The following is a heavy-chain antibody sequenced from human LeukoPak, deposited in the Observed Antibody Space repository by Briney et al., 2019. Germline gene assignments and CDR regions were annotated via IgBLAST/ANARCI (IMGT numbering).Heavy chain of an antibody. V-gene: IGHV3-21*01. CDR1: GFTFSSYS. Sequence: GGSLRLSCAASGFTFSSYSMNWVRQAPGKGLVWVSSISSSSSYIYYADSVKGRFTISRDNAKNSLYLQMNSLRAEDTAVYYCARDRQQDYFDYWGQGTLVTVSS. CDR3: ARDRQQDYFDY. J-gene: IGHJ4*02. D-gene: IGHD6-13*01. CDR2: ISSSSSYI.